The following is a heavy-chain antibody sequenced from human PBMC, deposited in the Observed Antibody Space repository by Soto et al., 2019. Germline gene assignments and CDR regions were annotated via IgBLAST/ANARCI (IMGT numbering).Heavy chain of an antibody. CDR1: GYTFTSYG. D-gene: IGHD2-2*01. V-gene: IGHV1-18*01. J-gene: IGHJ4*02. Sequence: QVQLVQSGAEVKKPGASVKVSCKASGYTFTSYGISWVRQAPGQGLEWMGWISAYNGNTNYAQKLQGRVTMTTDTPTSTAYMELRSLRSDDTAVYYCARDPRRYCSSTSCPYPDYWGQGTLVTVSS. CDR3: ARDPRRYCSSTSCPYPDY. CDR2: ISAYNGNT.